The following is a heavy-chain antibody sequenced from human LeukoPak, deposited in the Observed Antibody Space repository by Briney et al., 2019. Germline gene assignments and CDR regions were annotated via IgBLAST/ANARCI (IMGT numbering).Heavy chain of an antibody. Sequence: PSETLSLTCTVSGGSISSNLYYWGWIRQPPGTGLEWIGNFYYTGSTYYNPSPKGRVTISADMSKNQFSLRLSSVTVADTAVYYCARQGPTEIFDYWGQGALVTVSS. CDR3: ARQGPTEIFDY. J-gene: IGHJ4*02. D-gene: IGHD1-1*01. CDR1: GGSISSNLYY. V-gene: IGHV4-39*01. CDR2: FYYTGST.